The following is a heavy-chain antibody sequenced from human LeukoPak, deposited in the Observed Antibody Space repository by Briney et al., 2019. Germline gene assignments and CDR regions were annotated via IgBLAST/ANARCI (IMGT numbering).Heavy chain of an antibody. Sequence: SETLSLTCTVSGGSISSYCWTWIRQSPGKGLEWIGYIYHSGTTNYNPSLKSRVAISVDTSTNQFSLKLSSVTAADTAVYYCARSLYSSEEGFDYWGQGTLVTVSS. V-gene: IGHV4-59*01. CDR3: ARSLYSSEEGFDY. J-gene: IGHJ4*02. CDR1: GGSISSYC. CDR2: IYHSGTT. D-gene: IGHD6-19*01.